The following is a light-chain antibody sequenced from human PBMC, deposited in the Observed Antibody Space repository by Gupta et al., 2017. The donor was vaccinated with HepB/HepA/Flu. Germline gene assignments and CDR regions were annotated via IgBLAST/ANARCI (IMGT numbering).Light chain of an antibody. J-gene: IGKJ2*02. Sequence: DIQMTQSPSSLSASVGDRVTITCRASQSISSYLNWYQQKPGKAPKLLIYAASSLQSGVPSRFSGSGSGTDFTLTISSLQPEDIATYYCQQCDSTPCIFGPGTKLEIK. CDR2: AAS. V-gene: IGKV1-39*01. CDR3: QQCDSTPCI. CDR1: QSISSY.